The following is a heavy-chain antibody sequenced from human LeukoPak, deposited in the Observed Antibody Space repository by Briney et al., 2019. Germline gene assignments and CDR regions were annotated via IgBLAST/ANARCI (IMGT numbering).Heavy chain of an antibody. J-gene: IGHJ4*02. V-gene: IGHV3-21*01. Sequence: PGGSLRLSCAASGFTFSSYSMNWVRQAPGKGLEWVSSISSSSSYIYYADSAKGRFTISRDNAKNSLYLQMNSLRAEDTAVYYCARENYVSGSYHPYYWGQGTLVTVSS. CDR2: ISSSSSYI. D-gene: IGHD3-10*01. CDR1: GFTFSSYS. CDR3: ARENYVSGSYHPYY.